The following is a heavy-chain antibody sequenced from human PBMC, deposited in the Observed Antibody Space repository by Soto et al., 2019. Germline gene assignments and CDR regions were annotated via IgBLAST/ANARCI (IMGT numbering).Heavy chain of an antibody. D-gene: IGHD3-22*01. Sequence: GASVKVSCKASGYTFTSYDINWVRQATGQGLEWMGWMNPNSGNTGYAQKFQGRVTMTRKTSISTAYMELSSLRSEDTAVYYCARGLTMIVVAPGYWGQGTLVTVSS. CDR1: GYTFTSYD. CDR3: ARGLTMIVVAPGY. V-gene: IGHV1-8*01. CDR2: MNPNSGNT. J-gene: IGHJ4*02.